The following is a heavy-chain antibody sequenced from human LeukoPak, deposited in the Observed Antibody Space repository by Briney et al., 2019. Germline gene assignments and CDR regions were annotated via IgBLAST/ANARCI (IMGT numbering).Heavy chain of an antibody. Sequence: ASVKVSCKASGYTFTSYDINWVRQATGQGLEWMGWMNPNSGNTNYAQKFQGWVTMTRDTSISTAYMELSRLRSDDTAVYYCARVGYYGDYEWNGMDVWGQGTTVTVSS. CDR1: GYTFTSYD. J-gene: IGHJ6*02. D-gene: IGHD4-17*01. CDR2: MNPNSGNT. V-gene: IGHV1-2*04. CDR3: ARVGYYGDYEWNGMDV.